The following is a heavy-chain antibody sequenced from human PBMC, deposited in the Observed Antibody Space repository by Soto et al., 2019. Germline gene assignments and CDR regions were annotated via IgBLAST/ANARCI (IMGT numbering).Heavy chain of an antibody. CDR1: GGSISSYY. D-gene: IGHD3-10*01. Sequence: QVQLQESGPGLVKPSETLSLSCTVSGGSISSYYWSWFRQSPGKRMEWIGYVHHSWGSSYNPSLQSRVAISLDTSKSQFSXKVTXXTATXXAXXXCAXXGFGPLHGLVDVWVQGTTVTVSS. V-gene: IGHV4-59*08. J-gene: IGHJ6*02. CDR3: AXXGFGPLHGLVDV. CDR2: VHHSWGS.